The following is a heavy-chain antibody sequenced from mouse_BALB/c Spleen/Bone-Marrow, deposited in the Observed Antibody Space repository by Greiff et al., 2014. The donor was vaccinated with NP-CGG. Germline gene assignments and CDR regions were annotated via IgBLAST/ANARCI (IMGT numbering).Heavy chain of an antibody. CDR3: ANYYYGSHFDY. J-gene: IGHJ2*01. V-gene: IGHV14-3*02. D-gene: IGHD1-1*01. Sequence: EVQLVESGAALVKPGASVKLSCTASGFNIKDTYMHWVKHRPEQGLEWIGRIDPANGNTKYDPKFQGKATITADTSSNTAYLQLSSLTSEDTAVYYCANYYYGSHFDYWGQGTTLTVSS. CDR2: IDPANGNT. CDR1: GFNIKDTY.